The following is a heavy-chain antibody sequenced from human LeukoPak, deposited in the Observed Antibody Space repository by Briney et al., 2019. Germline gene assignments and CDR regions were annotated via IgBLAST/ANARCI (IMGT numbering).Heavy chain of an antibody. D-gene: IGHD3-3*01. V-gene: IGHV4-34*01. CDR2: INHSGST. Sequence: KPSETLSLTCAVYGGSFSGYYWSWIRQPPGKGLEWIGEINHSGSTNYNPSLKSRVTISVDTSKNQFSLKLSSVTAADTAVYYCARRGDFWSGYVLDPWGQGTLVTVSS. J-gene: IGHJ5*02. CDR3: ARRGDFWSGYVLDP. CDR1: GGSFSGYY.